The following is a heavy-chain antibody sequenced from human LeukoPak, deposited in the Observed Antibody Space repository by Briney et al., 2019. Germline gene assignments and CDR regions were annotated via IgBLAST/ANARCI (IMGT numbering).Heavy chain of an antibody. CDR1: GGSISSYY. CDR3: ARVGGIVVVPAAIVEDDAFDI. Sequence: SETLSLTCTVSGGSISSYYWSWIRQPPGKGLEWIGYIYYSGSTNYNPSLKSRVTISVDTSKNQFSLKLSSVTAADTAVYYCARVGGIVVVPAAIVEDDAFDIWGQGTMVTVSS. CDR2: IYYSGST. V-gene: IGHV4-59*01. J-gene: IGHJ3*02. D-gene: IGHD2-2*02.